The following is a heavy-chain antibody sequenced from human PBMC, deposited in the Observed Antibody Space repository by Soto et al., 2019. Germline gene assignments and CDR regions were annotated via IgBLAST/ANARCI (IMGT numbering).Heavy chain of an antibody. Sequence: GGAMRLSCAASGFTFSNAWINWVRQAPGKGLEWVGRIKSKTDGGTTDYAEPVKGRFAISRDDSNNMVYLQMNSLKIEDTAVYYCTTDSYSTIIIVRFDYWGHGTLVTVSS. V-gene: IGHV3-15*07. D-gene: IGHD3-22*01. J-gene: IGHJ4*01. CDR1: GFTFSNAW. CDR3: TTDSYSTIIIVRFDY. CDR2: IKSKTDGGTT.